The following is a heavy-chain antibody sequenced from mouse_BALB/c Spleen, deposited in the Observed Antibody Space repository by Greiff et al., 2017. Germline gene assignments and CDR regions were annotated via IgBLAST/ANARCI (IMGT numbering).Heavy chain of an antibody. D-gene: IGHD2-3*01. J-gene: IGHJ2*01. V-gene: IGHV5-17*02. CDR1: GFTFSSFG. Sequence: EVKVEESGGGLVQPGGSRKLSCAASGFTFSSFGMHWVRQAPEKGLEWVAYISSGSSTIYYADTVKGRFTISRDNPKNTLFLQMTSLRSEDTAMYYCARSGGYFYYFDYWGQGTTLTVSS. CDR3: ARSGGYFYYFDY. CDR2: ISSGSSTI.